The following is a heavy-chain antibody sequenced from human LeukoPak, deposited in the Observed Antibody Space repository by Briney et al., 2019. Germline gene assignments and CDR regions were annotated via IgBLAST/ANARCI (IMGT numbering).Heavy chain of an antibody. CDR2: ISISSNYI. CDR1: GFTFSRYS. J-gene: IGHJ4*02. Sequence: GGSLRLSCAASGFTFSRYSMNWVRQAPGKGLEWVSSISISSNYIYYADSVKGRFIISRDNAKSSLFLQMNSLRAEDTSVYYCVRDQGGAVSYWGQGTLVTVSS. D-gene: IGHD3-16*01. CDR3: VRDQGGAVSY. V-gene: IGHV3-21*01.